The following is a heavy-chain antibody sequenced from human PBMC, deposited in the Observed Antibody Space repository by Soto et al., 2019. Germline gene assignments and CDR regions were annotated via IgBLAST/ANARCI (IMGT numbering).Heavy chain of an antibody. Sequence: QVQLVESGGGVVQPGRSLRLSCAASGFTFSSYGMHWVRQAPGKGLEWVAVISYDGSNKYYADSVKGRFTISRDNSKNTLYLQMNSLRAEDTAVYYCAKDMSQNYYGMDVWGQGTTVTVSS. V-gene: IGHV3-30*18. D-gene: IGHD3-10*02. CDR1: GFTFSSYG. CDR3: AKDMSQNYYGMDV. CDR2: ISYDGSNK. J-gene: IGHJ6*02.